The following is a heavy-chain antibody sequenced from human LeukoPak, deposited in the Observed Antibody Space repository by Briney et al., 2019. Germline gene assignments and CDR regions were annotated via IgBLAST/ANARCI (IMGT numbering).Heavy chain of an antibody. Sequence: ASVKVSCKASGYTFTSYGISWVRQAPGQGLEWMGWISAYNGNTNYAQKLQGRVTMTTDTSTSTAYMELRSLRSDDTAVYYCARAFLNYDMLTGYYPTHYFDYWGQGTLVTVSS. CDR3: ARAFLNYDMLTGYYPTHYFDY. V-gene: IGHV1-18*01. CDR2: ISAYNGNT. J-gene: IGHJ4*02. D-gene: IGHD3-9*01. CDR1: GYTFTSYG.